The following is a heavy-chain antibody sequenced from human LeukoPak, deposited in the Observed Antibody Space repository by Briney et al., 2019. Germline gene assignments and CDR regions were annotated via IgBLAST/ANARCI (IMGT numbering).Heavy chain of an antibody. Sequence: PGGSLRLSCAASGFTFRNYWMGWVRQAPGKGLEWVANTKPDGSAEYYADSVRGGFTTSRDNANDFLYLHIHRRRAEDTAVYCSPRDGGLNTSFVYWAQGTLVTVSS. D-gene: IGHD2-2*01. V-gene: IGHV3-7*01. J-gene: IGHJ4*02. CDR3: PRDGGLNTSFVY. CDR1: GFTFRNYW. CDR2: TKPDGSAE.